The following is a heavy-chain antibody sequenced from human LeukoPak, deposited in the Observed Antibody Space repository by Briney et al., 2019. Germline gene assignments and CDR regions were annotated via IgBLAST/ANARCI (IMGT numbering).Heavy chain of an antibody. D-gene: IGHD6-13*01. V-gene: IGHV5-51*01. CDR1: GYSFTSYW. Sequence: RGESLQISCKGSGYSFTSYWIGWVRQMPGKGLEWMGIIYPGDSDTRYSPSFQGQVTISADKSISTAYLQWSSLKASDTAMYYCARSIAAAGTSVSLYGMDVWGKGTTVTVSS. CDR3: ARSIAAAGTSVSLYGMDV. J-gene: IGHJ6*04. CDR2: IYPGDSDT.